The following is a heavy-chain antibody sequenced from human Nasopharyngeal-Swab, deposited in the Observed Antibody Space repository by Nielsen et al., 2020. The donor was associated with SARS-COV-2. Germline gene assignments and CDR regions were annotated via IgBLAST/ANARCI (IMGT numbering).Heavy chain of an antibody. J-gene: IGHJ4*02. Sequence: GRSLRLSWAASGFTFTSYDIHWVRQAPGKGLEWVAVISYDGSTKYYADSVKGRFTVSRDNSKNTLYLQMTSLRAEDTAVYYCARGIIAAAEDWGQGTLVTVSS. CDR2: ISYDGSTK. CDR3: ARGIIAAAED. D-gene: IGHD6-13*01. V-gene: IGHV3-30-3*01. CDR1: GFTFTSYD.